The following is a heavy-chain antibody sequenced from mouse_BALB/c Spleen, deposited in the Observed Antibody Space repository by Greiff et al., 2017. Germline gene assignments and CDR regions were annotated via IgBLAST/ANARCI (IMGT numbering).Heavy chain of an antibody. CDR1: GFTFSSYA. Sequence: EVMLVESGGGLVKPGGSLKLSCAASGFTFSSYAMSWVRQTPEKRLEWVASISSGGSTYYPDSVKGRFTISRDNARNILYLQMSSLRSEDTAMYYCARGFYSHWGQGTSVTVSS. CDR3: ARGFYSH. V-gene: IGHV5-6-5*01. J-gene: IGHJ4*01. CDR2: ISSGGST. D-gene: IGHD2-1*01.